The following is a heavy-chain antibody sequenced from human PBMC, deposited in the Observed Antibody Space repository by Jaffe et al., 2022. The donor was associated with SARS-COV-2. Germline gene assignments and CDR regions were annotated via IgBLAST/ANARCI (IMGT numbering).Heavy chain of an antibody. CDR2: ISGGGGST. Sequence: EVQLLESGGGLVQPGGSLRLSCAASGFTFTSHAMSWVRQAPGKGLEWVSAISGGGGSTYYADSVKGRFTISRDNSKSTLYLQMNSLRAEDTAVYYCAKEYYYDTSGYYGRAFDIWGQGTMVTVSS. CDR3: AKEYYYDTSGYYGRAFDI. CDR1: GFTFTSHA. D-gene: IGHD3-22*01. J-gene: IGHJ3*02. V-gene: IGHV3-23*01.